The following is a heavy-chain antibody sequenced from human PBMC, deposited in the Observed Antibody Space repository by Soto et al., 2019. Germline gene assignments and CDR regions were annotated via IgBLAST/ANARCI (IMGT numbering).Heavy chain of an antibody. CDR1: GFTFSNYG. V-gene: IGHV3-30*03. CDR2: ISYDGNKK. Sequence: LRLSCTASGFTFSNYGMHWVRQAPGKGLEWVAIISYDGNKKYYADSVKGRFTISRDNARNTLYLQMNSLRTEDTAVYYCASATIAAAGKDYWGQGTLGTVSS. D-gene: IGHD6-13*01. CDR3: ASATIAAAGKDY. J-gene: IGHJ4*02.